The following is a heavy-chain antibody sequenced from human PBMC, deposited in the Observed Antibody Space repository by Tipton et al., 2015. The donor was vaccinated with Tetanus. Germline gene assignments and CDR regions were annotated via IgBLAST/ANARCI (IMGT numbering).Heavy chain of an antibody. V-gene: IGHV4-59*01. CDR1: GGSMNSYY. Sequence: TLFLTCTDSGGSMNSYYWSWIRQPPGKGLEWIGYIYYTGSTNYNPSLKSGVTISLDTSKNQFSLQLSSVTAADTAVYYCARHMAEHDTRYFDLWGQGTKVTVSS. D-gene: IGHD3-16*02. J-gene: IGHJ3*01. CDR3: ARHMAEHDTRYFDL. CDR2: IYYTGST.